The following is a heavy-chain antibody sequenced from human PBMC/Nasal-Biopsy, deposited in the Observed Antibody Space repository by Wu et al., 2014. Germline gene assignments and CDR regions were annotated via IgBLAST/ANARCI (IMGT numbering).Heavy chain of an antibody. J-gene: IGHJ6*03. D-gene: IGHD3-22*01. CDR1: GFTFSNYA. CDR3: ASVQTRAIQCSISGCYYSLYMGV. V-gene: IGHV3-23*01. Sequence: LRLSCAASGFTFSNYAMSWVRQTPGKGLEWVSGISGTAATTYYADSVKGRFIISRDTSKNTVILQMNSLRDEDTAVYYCASVQTRAIQCSISGCYYSLYMGVWGKGTPVTVSS. CDR2: ISGTAATT.